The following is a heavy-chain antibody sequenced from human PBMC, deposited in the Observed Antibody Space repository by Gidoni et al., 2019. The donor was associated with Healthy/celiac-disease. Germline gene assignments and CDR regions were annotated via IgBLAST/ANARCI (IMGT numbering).Heavy chain of an antibody. Sequence: EVQLLASGGGLVQPGGSLVLSCAASGFTFSSFPMRLVPQAPGKGLEGLSAISGSGGSTYYADSVKGRFTSSRDNAKNTLYLQMNSLRAEDTAVYYCAKDSLIASGRRWLRLYYGDYEGGYAFDIWGQGTMVTVSS. J-gene: IGHJ3*02. D-gene: IGHD4-17*01. CDR1: GFTFSSFP. CDR3: AKDSLIASGRRWLRLYYGDYEGGYAFDI. V-gene: IGHV3-23*01. CDR2: ISGSGGST.